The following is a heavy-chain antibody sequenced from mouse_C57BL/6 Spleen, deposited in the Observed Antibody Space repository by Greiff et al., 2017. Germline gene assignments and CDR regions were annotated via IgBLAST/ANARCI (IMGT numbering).Heavy chain of an antibody. CDR1: GYTFTSYW. CDR2: IHPNSGST. Sequence: QFQLQQPGAELVKPGASVKLSCKASGYTFTSYWMHWVKQRPGQGLEWIGMIHPNSGSTNYNEKFKSKATLTVDKSSSTAYMQLSSLTSEDSAVYYCARYYGSSYEWFAYWGQGTLVTVSA. J-gene: IGHJ3*01. CDR3: ARYYGSSYEWFAY. V-gene: IGHV1-64*01. D-gene: IGHD1-1*01.